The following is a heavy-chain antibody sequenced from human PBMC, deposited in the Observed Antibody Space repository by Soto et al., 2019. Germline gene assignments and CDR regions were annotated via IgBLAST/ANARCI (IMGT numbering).Heavy chain of an antibody. J-gene: IGHJ6*03. CDR3: ARGDYYYYYMDV. V-gene: IGHV3-48*01. CDR2: ISSSSSTI. CDR1: GFTFSSYS. Sequence: EVQLVESGGGLVQPGGSLRLSCAASGFTFSSYSMNWVRQAPGKGLEWVSYISSSSSTIYYADSVKGRFTISRDNAKNSLYLQMNSLRAEHTAVYYCARGDYYYYYMDVRGKGTTVTDSS.